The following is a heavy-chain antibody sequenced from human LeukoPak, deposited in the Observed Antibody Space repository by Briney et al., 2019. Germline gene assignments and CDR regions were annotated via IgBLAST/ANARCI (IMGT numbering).Heavy chain of an antibody. V-gene: IGHV4-61*01. D-gene: IGHD6-19*01. Sequence: SETLSLTCTVSGGSVSSGSNYWSWIRQPPGKGLEWVGYMYYSGNTNYNPSLKSRVTIPIDTSRNQFSLKLRSVTAADTAVYYCARGLAVAGQILFDPWGQEPWSSSPQ. CDR1: GGSVSSGSNY. CDR2: MYYSGNT. CDR3: ARGLAVAGQILFDP. J-gene: IGHJ5*02.